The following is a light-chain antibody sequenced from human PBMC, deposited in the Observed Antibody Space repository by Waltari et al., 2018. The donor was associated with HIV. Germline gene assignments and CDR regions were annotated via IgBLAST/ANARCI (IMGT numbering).Light chain of an antibody. Sequence: QSALTQPAAVSGSPGQSITFSCTGTGSDVGAYNLVSWYQQHPDKAPKLVMYGVTQRPSGVSDRFSGSKSGNTAYLTSSGLQADDEADYFCSSFATTATPVLFGGGTKLTVL. CDR2: GVT. CDR1: GSDVGAYNL. J-gene: IGLJ2*01. CDR3: SSFATTATPVL. V-gene: IGLV2-23*02.